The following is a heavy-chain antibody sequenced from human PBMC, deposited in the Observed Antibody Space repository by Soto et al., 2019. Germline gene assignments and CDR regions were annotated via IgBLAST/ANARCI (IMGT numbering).Heavy chain of an antibody. D-gene: IGHD7-27*01. CDR3: ATGRTGSLPFNAFDI. CDR2: FDPEAGET. Sequence: QVQLVQSGAEVKKPGASVKVSCKVSGYTLTELSMHWVRQAPGKGLEWMGGFDPEAGETIYAQKFQGRVTMTADTSTDTAHMALSSLRSEDTGVYYCATGRTGSLPFNAFDIWGQGTMVTVSS. J-gene: IGHJ3*02. CDR1: GYTLTELS. V-gene: IGHV1-24*01.